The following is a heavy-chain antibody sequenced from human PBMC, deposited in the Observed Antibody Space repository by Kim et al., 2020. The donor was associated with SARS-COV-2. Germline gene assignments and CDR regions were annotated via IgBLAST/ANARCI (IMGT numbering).Heavy chain of an antibody. Sequence: YTSGRTNYNPALQSRVTMSVDRSNNQFSLKLSSVTAADTAVYYCASALGHWGQGTLVTVSS. V-gene: IGHV4-4*07. J-gene: IGHJ4*02. CDR3: ASALGH. D-gene: IGHD3-16*02. CDR2: YTSGRT.